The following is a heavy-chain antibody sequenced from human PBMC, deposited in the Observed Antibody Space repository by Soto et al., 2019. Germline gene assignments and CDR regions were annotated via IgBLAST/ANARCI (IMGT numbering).Heavy chain of an antibody. CDR3: ARVERGTATTVVDAFDI. J-gene: IGHJ3*02. CDR2: MSHSGGT. Sequence: QVQLQQWGAGLLKPSETLSLTCAVFGGSVNSGNYYWSWIRQPPGKGLEWIGEMSHSGGTHFNPSLMSRCTIAVEPSKKQFPLKMSSVTAADTALYYCARVERGTATTVVDAFDIWGPGTMVTVSS. V-gene: IGHV4-34*01. D-gene: IGHD1-1*01. CDR1: GGSVNSGNYY.